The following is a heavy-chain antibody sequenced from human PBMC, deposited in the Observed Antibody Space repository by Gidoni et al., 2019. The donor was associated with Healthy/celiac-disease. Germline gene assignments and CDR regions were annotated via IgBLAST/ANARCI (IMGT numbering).Heavy chain of an antibody. V-gene: IGHV3-43*02. CDR1: GFTFDDYA. J-gene: IGHJ4*02. CDR3: AKDYTEREQWLAHFDY. Sequence: EVQLVESGGGVVQRGGSLRLSCAASGFTFDDYAMHWVRLAPGKGLEGVSLISGDGGSTYYADSVKGRFTISRDNSKNSLYLQMNSLRTEDTALYYCAKDYTEREQWLAHFDYWGQGTLVTVSS. CDR2: ISGDGGST. D-gene: IGHD6-19*01.